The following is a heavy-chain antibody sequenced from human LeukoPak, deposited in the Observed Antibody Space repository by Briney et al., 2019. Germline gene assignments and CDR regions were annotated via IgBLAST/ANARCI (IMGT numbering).Heavy chain of an antibody. Sequence: GGSLRLSCAASGFTVSNNYMRWVRQAPGKGLEWVSSIYSRGSTSYVDSVKGRFTISRDNSKNTLFLQMNSLRVEDTAVYYCARDCYGPWGQGTLVTVSS. CDR1: GFTVSNNY. CDR2: IYSRGST. V-gene: IGHV3-66*03. D-gene: IGHD2-15*01. J-gene: IGHJ5*02. CDR3: ARDCYGP.